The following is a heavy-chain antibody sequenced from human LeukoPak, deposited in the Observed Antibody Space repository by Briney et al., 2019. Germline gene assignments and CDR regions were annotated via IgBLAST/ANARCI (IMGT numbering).Heavy chain of an antibody. CDR3: AKGELYDFWSGYYPDY. CDR1: GFTFSSYA. J-gene: IGHJ4*02. D-gene: IGHD3-3*01. CDR2: ISGSGGST. Sequence: PGGSLRLSSAASGFTFSSYAMSWVRQAPGKGLEWVSAISGSGGSTYYADSVKGRFTISRDNSKNTLYLQMNSLRAEDTAVYYCAKGELYDFWSGYYPDYWGQGNLVTVSS. V-gene: IGHV3-23*01.